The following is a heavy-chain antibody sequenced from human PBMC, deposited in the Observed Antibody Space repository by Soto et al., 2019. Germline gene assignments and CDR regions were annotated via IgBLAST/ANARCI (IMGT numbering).Heavy chain of an antibody. CDR2: ISHDGSVT. V-gene: IGHV3-30*18. Sequence: QVQMVESGGGVVPPGTSLRLSCATSGFTFSTSGMHWVRQAPGKGLEWVAMISHDGSVTYYTDSVQGRFTISRDTPKNTLYLQMNSLRDEDTAIYYCAKDWGSSGWYNWFDPWGQGTRVTVS. D-gene: IGHD6-13*01. J-gene: IGHJ5*02. CDR1: GFTFSTSG. CDR3: AKDWGSSGWYNWFDP.